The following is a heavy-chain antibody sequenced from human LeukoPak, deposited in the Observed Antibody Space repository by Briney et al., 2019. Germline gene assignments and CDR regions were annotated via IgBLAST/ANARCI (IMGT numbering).Heavy chain of an antibody. D-gene: IGHD3-22*01. V-gene: IGHV4-39*01. CDR1: GGSTSSSSDY. CDR3: ARPYDSSGSLGY. Sequence: PSETLCLTCTVSGGSTSSSSDYWGWGRHRPGKGLGWIGSIYCSGSTYYIPSLKSRVTISVDTSKNQFSLKLSSVTAADTAVYYCARPYDSSGSLGYWGQGTLVTVSS. CDR2: IYCSGST. J-gene: IGHJ4*02.